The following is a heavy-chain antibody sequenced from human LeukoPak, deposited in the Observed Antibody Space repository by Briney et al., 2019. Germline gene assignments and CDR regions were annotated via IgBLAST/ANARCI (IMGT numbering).Heavy chain of an antibody. V-gene: IGHV3-74*01. CDR3: ARARVGDPTDY. J-gene: IGHJ4*02. Sequence: GGSLRLSCAASGFPFSSYAMYWVRQAPGEGLVWVSRVHGDGNNIGYADFVEGRFTISRDNAKNTLYLEMSSLRREDTAVYYRARARVGDPTDYWGQGTLVTVSS. CDR1: GFPFSSYA. CDR2: VHGDGNNI. D-gene: IGHD1-26*01.